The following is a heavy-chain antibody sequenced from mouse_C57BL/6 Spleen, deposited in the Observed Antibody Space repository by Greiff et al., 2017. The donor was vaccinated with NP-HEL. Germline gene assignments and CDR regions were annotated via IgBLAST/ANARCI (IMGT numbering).Heavy chain of an antibody. CDR3: AREEGAMDY. D-gene: IGHD6-1*01. CDR2: INYDGSST. V-gene: IGHV5-16*01. Sequence: DVKLVESEGGLVQPGSSMKLSCTASGFTFSDYYMAWVRQVPEKGLEWVANINYDGSSTYYLDSLKSRFIISRDNAKNILYLQMSSLKSEDTATYYCAREEGAMDYWGQGTSVTVSS. J-gene: IGHJ4*01. CDR1: GFTFSDYY.